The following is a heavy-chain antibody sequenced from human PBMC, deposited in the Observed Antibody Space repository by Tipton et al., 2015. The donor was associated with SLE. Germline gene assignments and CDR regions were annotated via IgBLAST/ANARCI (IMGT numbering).Heavy chain of an antibody. CDR3: ASMVYASY. CDR2: IYYCGST. V-gene: IGHV4-39*07. J-gene: IGHJ4*02. Sequence: TLSLTCTVSGGSISSSSYYWGWIRQPPGKGLAWIGRIYYCGSTYYNPSLKSRVTISVDTSKNQFSLKLSSVTAADTAVYYCASMVYASYWGQGTLVTVSS. D-gene: IGHD2-8*01. CDR1: GGSISSSSYY.